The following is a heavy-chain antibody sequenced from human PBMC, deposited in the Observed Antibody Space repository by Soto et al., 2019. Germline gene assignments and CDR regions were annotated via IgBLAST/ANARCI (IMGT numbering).Heavy chain of an antibody. CDR1: GFSLSTSGVG. Sequence: SGPTLVNPTQTLTLTCTFSGFSLSTSGVGAGWIRQPQGKALEWLALIYWDDDKRYSPSLKSRLTITKDTSKNQVVLTMTNMDPVDTATYYCAHSGGYGSSWYGYFDYWGQGTLVTVSS. V-gene: IGHV2-5*02. CDR3: AHSGGYGSSWYGYFDY. J-gene: IGHJ4*02. D-gene: IGHD6-13*01. CDR2: IYWDDDK.